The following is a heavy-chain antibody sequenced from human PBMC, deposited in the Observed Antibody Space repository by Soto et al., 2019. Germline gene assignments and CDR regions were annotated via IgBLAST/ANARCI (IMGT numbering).Heavy chain of an antibody. J-gene: IGHJ2*01. Sequence: EVQLVQSGAEVKKPGESLKISCKGSGYTFTNYWIGWVRQMPGKGLEWMGIIYPGDSDTRYSPSFQGQVTISADKSISTAYLQWSSLKASDTAMYYCARRGGYCSSTSCYAYWYFDLWGRGTLVTVSS. CDR1: GYTFTNYW. D-gene: IGHD2-2*01. V-gene: IGHV5-51*01. CDR3: ARRGGYCSSTSCYAYWYFDL. CDR2: IYPGDSDT.